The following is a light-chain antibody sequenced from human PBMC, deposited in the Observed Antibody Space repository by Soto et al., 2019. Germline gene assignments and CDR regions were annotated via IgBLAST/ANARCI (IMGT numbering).Light chain of an antibody. CDR1: QSLLHSIGYNY. Sequence: EIVLTQSPLSLPVSPGEPASISCRSGQSLLHSIGYNYLDWYLQKPGQSPQLLIYLGSNRAFGVSDRFSGSGSGTDFTLKISRVEAEDVGVYYCMQALQTPVTFGQGTRLEI. J-gene: IGKJ5*01. V-gene: IGKV2-28*01. CDR3: MQALQTPVT. CDR2: LGS.